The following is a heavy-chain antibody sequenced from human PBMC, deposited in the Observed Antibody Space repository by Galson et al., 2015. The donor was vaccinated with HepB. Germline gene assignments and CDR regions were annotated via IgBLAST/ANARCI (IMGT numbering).Heavy chain of an antibody. V-gene: IGHV1-24*01. CDR1: GYTLTELS. J-gene: IGHJ4*02. D-gene: IGHD2-21*01. CDR3: ATMCGGDCYSSDY. CDR2: FDPEDGET. Sequence: SVKVSCKVSGYTLTELSMHWVRQAPGKGLEWMGGFDPEDGETIYAQKFQGRVTMTEDTSTDTAYMELSSLRSEDTAVYYCATMCGGDCYSSDYWGQGTLVTVSS.